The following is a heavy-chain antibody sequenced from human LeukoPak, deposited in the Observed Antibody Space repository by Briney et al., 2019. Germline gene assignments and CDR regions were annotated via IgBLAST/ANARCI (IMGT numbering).Heavy chain of an antibody. CDR1: GFTFSTYS. D-gene: IGHD4-23*01. CDR3: ARRGGDYGVNFRHFDL. CDR2: ISNNGDST. Sequence: GGSLRLSCAASGFTFSTYSMYWVRQASGKGPESISGISNNGDSTYYANSVKGRFTISRDNSKNTLYLQMGSLRTEDMAVYYCARRGGDYGVNFRHFDLWAVAPWSLSPQ. J-gene: IGHJ2*01. V-gene: IGHV3-64*01.